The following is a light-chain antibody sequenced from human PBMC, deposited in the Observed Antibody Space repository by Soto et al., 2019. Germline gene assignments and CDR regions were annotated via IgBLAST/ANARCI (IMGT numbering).Light chain of an antibody. Sequence: QSALTQPRSVSGSPGQSVTISCTGTSSDVGGYNYVSWYQQHPGRAPKLMIHGVTKRPSGVPDRFSGSKSGNTASLTISGLQAEDEADYYCCSYAGSRYVFGTGTKLTVL. J-gene: IGLJ1*01. CDR1: SSDVGGYNY. CDR3: CSYAGSRYV. CDR2: GVT. V-gene: IGLV2-11*01.